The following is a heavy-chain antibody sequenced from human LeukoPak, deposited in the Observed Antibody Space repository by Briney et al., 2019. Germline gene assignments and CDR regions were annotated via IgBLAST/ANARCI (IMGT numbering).Heavy chain of an antibody. CDR1: GGSFSGYY. D-gene: IGHD6-19*01. J-gene: IGHJ4*02. Sequence: SETLSLTCAVYGGSFSGYYWSWIRQPPGKGLEWIGEINHSGSTNYNPSLKSRVTISVDTSKNQFSLKLSSVTAADTAVYYCASSRAVAGFDYWGQGTLVTVSS. V-gene: IGHV4-34*01. CDR2: INHSGST. CDR3: ASSRAVAGFDY.